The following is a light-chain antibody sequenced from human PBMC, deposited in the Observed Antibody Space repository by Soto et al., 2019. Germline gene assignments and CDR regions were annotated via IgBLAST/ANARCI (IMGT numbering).Light chain of an antibody. CDR1: RSGVGDYNY. CDR2: EVS. CDR3: SSYTGTYTYV. J-gene: IGLJ1*01. V-gene: IGLV2-14*01. Sequence: QSALTQPASVSGSPGQSITISCTGTRSGVGDYNYVSWYQQHPGRVPKLLIYEVSDRPSGVSNRFSGSKSGNTVSLTISGLQAEYEAHYYCSSYTGTYTYVFGTGTKVTVL.